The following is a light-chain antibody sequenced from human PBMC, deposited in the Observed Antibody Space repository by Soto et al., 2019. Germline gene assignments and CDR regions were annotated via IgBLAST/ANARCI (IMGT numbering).Light chain of an antibody. J-gene: IGKJ4*01. CDR2: GAS. V-gene: IGKV3-20*01. CDR1: QRVSSSY. Sequence: EIVLTQSPGTRSLSPGERATLSCRASQRVSSSYLAWYQQKPGQAPRLLIYGASSRATGIPDRFNGSGSGTGFTLTISRLEPEDFAVYYCQQYGSSRRLTFGGGTKVDIK. CDR3: QQYGSSRRLT.